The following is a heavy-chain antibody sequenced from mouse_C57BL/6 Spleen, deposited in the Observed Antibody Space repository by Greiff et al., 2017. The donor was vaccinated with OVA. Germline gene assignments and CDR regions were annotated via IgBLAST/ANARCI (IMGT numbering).Heavy chain of an antibody. CDR2: IWTGGGT. D-gene: IGHD1-1*01. V-gene: IGHV2-9-1*01. J-gene: IGHJ2*01. Sequence: VKLQESGPGLVAPSQSLSITCTVSGFSLTSYAISWVRQPPGKGLEWLGVIWTGGGTNYNSALKSRLSISKDNSKSQVFLKMNSLQTDDTARYYCARNGPNYYGSSFDYWGQGTTLTVSS. CDR3: ARNGPNYYGSSFDY. CDR1: GFSLTSYA.